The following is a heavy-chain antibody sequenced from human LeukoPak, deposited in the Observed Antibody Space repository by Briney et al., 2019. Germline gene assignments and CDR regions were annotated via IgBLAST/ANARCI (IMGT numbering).Heavy chain of an antibody. V-gene: IGHV1-2*02. J-gene: IGHJ4*02. D-gene: IGHD6-6*01. CDR1: GYTFTGYY. CDR3: ARTPRGSSRPNDF. Sequence: EASVKVSCKASGYTFTGYYMHWVRQAPGQGLEWMGWINPNSGGTNYAQKFQGRVTMTRDTSISTAYMELSRLRSDHAAVYYRARTPRGSSRPNDFWGQGALVTVPT. CDR2: INPNSGGT.